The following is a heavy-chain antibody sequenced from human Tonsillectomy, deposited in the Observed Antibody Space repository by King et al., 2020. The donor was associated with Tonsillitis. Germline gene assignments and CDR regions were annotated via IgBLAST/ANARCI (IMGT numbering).Heavy chain of an antibody. CDR3: ARHEYCSSTSCYVRGYNLGAFDI. J-gene: IGHJ3*02. D-gene: IGHD2-2*01. V-gene: IGHV4-59*08. Sequence: QVQLQESGPGLVKPSETLSLTCTVSGGSISSYYWSWIRQPPGKGLEWIGYIYYSGSTNYNPSLKSRVTISVDTSKNQFSLKLSSGTAADPAVYYCARHEYCSSTSCYVRGYNLGAFDIWGQGTMVTVSS. CDR2: IYYSGST. CDR1: GGSISSYY.